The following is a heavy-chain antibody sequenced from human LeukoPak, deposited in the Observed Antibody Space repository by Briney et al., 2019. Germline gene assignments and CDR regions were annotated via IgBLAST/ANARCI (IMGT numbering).Heavy chain of an antibody. J-gene: IGHJ4*02. V-gene: IGHV3-30-3*01. CDR1: GFTFSSYA. CDR3: ARDAADGSCYDY. Sequence: GRSLRLSCAASGFTFSSYAMHWVRQAPGKGLEWVAVISYDGSNKYYADSVKGRFTISRDNSKNTLYLQMNSLRAEDTAVYYCARDAADGSCYDYWGQGTLVTVSS. CDR2: ISYDGSNK. D-gene: IGHD1-26*01.